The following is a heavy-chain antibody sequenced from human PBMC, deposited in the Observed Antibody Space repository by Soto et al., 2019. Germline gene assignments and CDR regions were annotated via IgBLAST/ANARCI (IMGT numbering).Heavy chain of an antibody. CDR2: IAYDGRNK. Sequence: QVQLVESGGGVVQPGRSLRLSCAASGFTFSSYAMHWVRQAPGQGLEWVAVIAYDGRNKYYADSVKGLFTISRDNSKNTLYLQMNSLRIEDTAVYYCARELERVFDYWGQGTLVTVSS. J-gene: IGHJ4*02. D-gene: IGHD1-1*01. CDR3: ARELERVFDY. V-gene: IGHV3-30*04. CDR1: GFTFSSYA.